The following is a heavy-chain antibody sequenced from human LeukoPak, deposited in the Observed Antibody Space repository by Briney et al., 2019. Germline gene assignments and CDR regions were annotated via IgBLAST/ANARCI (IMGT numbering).Heavy chain of an antibody. J-gene: IGHJ4*02. D-gene: IGHD3-22*01. CDR3: AREDYYDSSGYYGGFDY. CDR1: GFTFSSYW. V-gene: IGHV3-7*01. CDR2: IKQDGSEK. Sequence: GGSLRLSCAASGFTFSSYWMSWVRQAPGKGLEWVANIKQDGSEKYYVDSVKGRFTISRDNAKNSLYLQMNSLRAEDTAVYYCAREDYYDSSGYYGGFDYWGQGTLVTVPS.